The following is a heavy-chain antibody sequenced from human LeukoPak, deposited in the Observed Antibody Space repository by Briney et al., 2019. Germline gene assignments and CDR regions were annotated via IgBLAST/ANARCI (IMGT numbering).Heavy chain of an antibody. CDR2: ISYDGSNK. CDR3: AREGTTVYYGMDV. CDR1: GFTFSDYY. J-gene: IGHJ6*04. Sequence: GGSLRLSCAVSGFTFSDYYMSWVRQAPGKGLEWVAVISYDGSNKYYADSVKGRFTISRGNSKNTLYLQMNSLRAEDTAVYYCAREGTTVYYGMDVWGKGTTVTVSS. V-gene: IGHV3-30*19. D-gene: IGHD2-2*01.